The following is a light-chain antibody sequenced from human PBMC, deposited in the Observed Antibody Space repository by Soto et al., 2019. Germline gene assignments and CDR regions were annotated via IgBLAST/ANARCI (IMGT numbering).Light chain of an antibody. V-gene: IGLV1-47*01. J-gene: IGLJ7*02. CDR1: NSNIGSNY. Sequence: QSVLTQPPSASGTPGQRVTISCSGSNSNIGSNYVYWYQQLPGTAPKLLIYRNNQRPSGVPDRFSGPESGTSTSLAISGLGSAGGGDYFCAAWVGTRSAGVFGVGTQLPA. CDR2: RNN. CDR3: AAWVGTRSAGV.